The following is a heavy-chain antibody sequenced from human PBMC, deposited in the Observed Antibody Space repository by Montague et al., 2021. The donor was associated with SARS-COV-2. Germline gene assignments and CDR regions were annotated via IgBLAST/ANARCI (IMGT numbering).Heavy chain of an antibody. CDR1: GGSISSGDYY. Sequence: TLSLTCTVSGGSISSGDYYWSRIRQHPGKGLEWIGYIYYSGSTYYNPSLKSRVTISVDTSKNQFPLKLSSVTAADTAVYYCARGGSYSSGWYGVDHYYGMDVWGQGTTVTVSS. V-gene: IGHV4-31*03. CDR2: IYYSGST. CDR3: ARGGSYSSGWYGVDHYYGMDV. J-gene: IGHJ6*02. D-gene: IGHD6-19*01.